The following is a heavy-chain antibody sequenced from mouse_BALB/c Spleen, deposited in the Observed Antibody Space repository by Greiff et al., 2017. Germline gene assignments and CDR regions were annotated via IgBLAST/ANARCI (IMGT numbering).Heavy chain of an antibody. D-gene: IGHD2-1*01. V-gene: IGHV1-54*01. CDR3: AREGASGNFEFAY. J-gene: IGHJ3*01. CDR1: GYAFTNYL. CDR2: INPGSGGT. Sequence: QVQLKQSGAELVRPGTSVKVSCKASGYAFTNYLIEWVKQRPGQGLEWIGVINPGSGGTNYNEKFKGKATLTADKSSSTAYMQLSSLTSDDSAVYFCAREGASGNFEFAYWGQGTLVTVSA.